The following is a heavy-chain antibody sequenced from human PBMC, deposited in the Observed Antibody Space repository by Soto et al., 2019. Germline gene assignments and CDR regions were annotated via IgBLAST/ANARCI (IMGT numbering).Heavy chain of an antibody. CDR2: MSGSGGST. CDR1: GFTFSSYA. D-gene: IGHD6-19*01. Sequence: EVQLLESGGGLIQPGGSLRLSCAASGFTFSSYAMSWVRQAPGKGLEWVSAMSGSGGSTYYADSVKGRFTISRDNSKNTLYLQMNSLRAEDTAVYYCARARGAVAAPPAYWGQGTLVNVSS. V-gene: IGHV3-23*01. CDR3: ARARGAVAAPPAY. J-gene: IGHJ4*02.